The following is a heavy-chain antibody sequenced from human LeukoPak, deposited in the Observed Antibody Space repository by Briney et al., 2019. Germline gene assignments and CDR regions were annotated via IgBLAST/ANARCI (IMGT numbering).Heavy chain of an antibody. D-gene: IGHD3-22*01. CDR3: ARGNERNYYDSSGPNRFDP. CDR1: GGSFSGYY. CDR2: INHSGST. Sequence: SETLSLTCAVYGGSFSGYYWSWIRQPPGKGLEWIGEINHSGSTNYNPSLKSRVTISVDTSKNQFSLKLSSVTAADTAVYYCARGNERNYYDSSGPNRFDPWGQGTLVTVSS. V-gene: IGHV4-34*01. J-gene: IGHJ5*02.